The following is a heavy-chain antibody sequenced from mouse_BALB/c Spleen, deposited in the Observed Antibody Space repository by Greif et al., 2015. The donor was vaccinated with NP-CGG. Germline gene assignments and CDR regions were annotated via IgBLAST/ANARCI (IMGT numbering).Heavy chain of an antibody. D-gene: IGHD2-3*01. CDR1: GFTFRSYA. V-gene: IGHV5-6-5*01. CDR3: ARGLIYDGYYLFAY. Sequence: EVKLMESGGGLVKPGGSLKLSCAASGFTFRSYAMSWVRQTPEKRLEWVASISSGGSTYYPDSVKGRFTISRDNARNIQYLQMSSLRSEDTAMYYCARGLIYDGYYLFAYWGQGTLVTVSA. CDR2: ISSGGST. J-gene: IGHJ3*01.